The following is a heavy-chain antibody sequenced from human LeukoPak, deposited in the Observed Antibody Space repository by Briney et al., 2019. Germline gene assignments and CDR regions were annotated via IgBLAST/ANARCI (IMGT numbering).Heavy chain of an antibody. CDR3: AKGSITIFGVEKNWFDP. J-gene: IGHJ5*02. D-gene: IGHD3-3*01. CDR2: ISGSGGST. CDR1: GFTFSSYS. V-gene: IGHV3-23*01. Sequence: GGSLRLSCAASGFTFSSYSMNWVRQAPGKGLEWVSAISGSGGSTYYADSVKGRFTISRDNSKNTLYLQMNSLRAEDTAVYYCAKGSITIFGVEKNWFDPWGQGTLVTVSS.